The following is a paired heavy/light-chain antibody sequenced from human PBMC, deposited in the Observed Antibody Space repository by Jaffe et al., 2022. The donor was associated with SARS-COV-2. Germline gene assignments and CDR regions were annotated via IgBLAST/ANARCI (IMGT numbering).Heavy chain of an antibody. CDR2: IYYSGST. V-gene: IGHV4-31*03. Sequence: QVQLQESGPGLVKPSQTLSLTCTVSGGSISSGGYYWSWIRQHPGKGLEWIGYIYYSGSTYYNPSLKSRVTISVDTSKNQFSLKLSSVTAADTAVYYCARVYGNYDSSGYYAVGAYGMDVWGQGTTVTVSS. D-gene: IGHD3-22*01. CDR3: ARVYGNYDSSGYYAVGAYGMDV. J-gene: IGHJ6*02. CDR1: GGSISSGGYY.
Light chain of an antibody. CDR1: SSDVGGYNY. CDR2: EVS. J-gene: IGLJ7*01. Sequence: QSALTQPASVSGSPGQSITISCTGTSSDVGGYNYVSWYQQHPGKAPKLMIYEVSNRPSGVSNRFSGSKSGNTASLTISGLQAEDEADYYCSSYTSSSSAVFGGGTQLTVL. V-gene: IGLV2-14*01. CDR3: SSYTSSSSAV.